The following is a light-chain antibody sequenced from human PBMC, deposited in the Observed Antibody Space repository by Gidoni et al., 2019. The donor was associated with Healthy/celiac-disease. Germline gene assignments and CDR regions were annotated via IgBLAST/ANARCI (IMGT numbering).Light chain of an antibody. CDR3: QQLNSYPLT. J-gene: IGKJ3*01. Sequence: DIQLTQSPSFLSASVGDRVTITCRASQGISSYLAWYQQKPGKAPKLLISAASTLQSGVPSRFSGSGSGTEFTLTISSLQPEDFATYYCQQLNSYPLTFGPGTKVDIK. CDR1: QGISSY. V-gene: IGKV1-9*01. CDR2: AAS.